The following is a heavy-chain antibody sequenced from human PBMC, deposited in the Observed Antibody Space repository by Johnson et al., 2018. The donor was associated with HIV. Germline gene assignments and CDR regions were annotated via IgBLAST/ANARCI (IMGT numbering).Heavy chain of an antibody. D-gene: IGHD1-26*01. CDR2: INQDGSEK. CDR1: GFIFHDYA. V-gene: IGHV3-7*01. J-gene: IGHJ3*02. CDR3: ARGGGSSVAFDI. Sequence: VQLVESGGGLVQPGRSLRLSCAASGFIFHDYAMHWVRQAPGKGLEWVANINQDGSEKYYVDSVKGRFTISRDNSKNTLYLQMNSLRAEDTAVYYCARGGGSSVAFDIWGQGTMVTVSS.